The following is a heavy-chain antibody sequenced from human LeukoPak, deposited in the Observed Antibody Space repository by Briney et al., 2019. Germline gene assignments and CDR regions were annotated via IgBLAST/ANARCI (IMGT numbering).Heavy chain of an antibody. CDR1: GGSISSSS. CDR3: ARDREGLWDSSGYHYIDY. D-gene: IGHD3-22*01. Sequence: PSETLSLTCTVSGGSISSSSYYWGWIRQPPGKGLEWVSIISSSSSTTYYADSVKGRFTISRDNAKNSLYLQMNSLRAEDTAVYYCARDREGLWDSSGYHYIDYWGQGTLVTVSS. V-gene: IGHV3-48*01. CDR2: ISSSSSTT. J-gene: IGHJ4*02.